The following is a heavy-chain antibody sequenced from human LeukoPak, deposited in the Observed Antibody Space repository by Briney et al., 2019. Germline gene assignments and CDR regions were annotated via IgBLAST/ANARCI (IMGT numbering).Heavy chain of an antibody. CDR2: IKRQSDGAST. D-gene: IGHD3-22*01. V-gene: IGHV3-15*01. Sequence: AGTLRLSCAASGFSFSNAWLSWVRQAPGTGLEWVGRIKRQSDGASTHYAAPLKDIFTISRDNPKKPKHMQMNNLKTADKPGDYCSTEYYGSGSYIDVWSKGSTVTVSS. J-gene: IGHJ6*03. CDR3: STEYYGSGSYIDV. CDR1: GFSFSNAW.